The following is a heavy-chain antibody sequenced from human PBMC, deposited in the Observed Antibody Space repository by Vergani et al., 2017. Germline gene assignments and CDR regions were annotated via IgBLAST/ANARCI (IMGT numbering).Heavy chain of an antibody. CDR3: ARSPTYYYDSSDDHYYYYGMDV. CDR1: GGSFSGYY. V-gene: IGHV4-34*01. D-gene: IGHD3-22*01. J-gene: IGHJ6*02. CDR2: INHSGST. Sequence: QVQLQQWGAGLLKPSETLSLTCAVYGGSFSGYYWSWIRQPPGKGLEWIGEINHSGSTNYNPSLKSRVTISVDTSKNQFSLKLSSVTAADTAVYYCARSPTYYYDSSDDHYYYYGMDVWGQGTTVTVSS.